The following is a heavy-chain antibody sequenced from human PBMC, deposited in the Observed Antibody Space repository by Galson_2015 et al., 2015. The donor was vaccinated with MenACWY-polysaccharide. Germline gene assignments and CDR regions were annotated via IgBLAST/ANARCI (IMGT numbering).Heavy chain of an antibody. D-gene: IGHD2-21*02. J-gene: IGHJ4*02. CDR2: IKSDVSST. CDR3: AREPLGYCAGDCLGLDS. Sequence: SLRLSCAASGFTFSTYWMHWVRQAPGKGLVWVSRIKSDVSSTSYADSVKGRFSISRDNAKSTLYLQMNSLRAEDTAVYYCAREPLGYCAGDCLGLDSWGQGTLVTVSS. V-gene: IGHV3-74*01. CDR1: GFTFSTYW.